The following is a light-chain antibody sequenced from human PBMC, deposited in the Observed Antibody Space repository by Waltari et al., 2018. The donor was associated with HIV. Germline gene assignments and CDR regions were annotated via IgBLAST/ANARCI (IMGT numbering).Light chain of an antibody. CDR1: QGIANW. Sequence: DIQMTQFPSSVSASVGDRVTMTCRATQGIANWVAWYQQKPGSAPKLLIHGASILQEGVPSRFSGSGSGTVFTLTLNSLQPEDFATYFCQQTNSFPITFGQGTRLDSK. CDR3: QQTNSFPIT. V-gene: IGKV1D-12*01. J-gene: IGKJ5*01. CDR2: GAS.